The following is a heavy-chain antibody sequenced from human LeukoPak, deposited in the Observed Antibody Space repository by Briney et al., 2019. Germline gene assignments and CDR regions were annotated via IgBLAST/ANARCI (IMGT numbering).Heavy chain of an antibody. CDR1: GGTFSSYA. J-gene: IGHJ4*02. CDR3: ARDQVGEYYFDY. D-gene: IGHD3-10*01. CDR2: IIPIFGTA. V-gene: IGHV1-69*13. Sequence: SVKVSCKASGGTFSSYAISWVRQAPGQGLEWMGGIIPIFGTANYAQKFQGRVTITADESTSTAYMELSSLRSEDTAVYYCARDQVGEYYFDYWGQGTLVTVSS.